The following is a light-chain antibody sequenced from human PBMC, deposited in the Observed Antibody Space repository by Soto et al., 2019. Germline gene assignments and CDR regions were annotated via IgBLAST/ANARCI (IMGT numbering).Light chain of an antibody. J-gene: IGKJ3*01. CDR2: RAS. CDR3: QHYDSYSGT. V-gene: IGKV1-5*03. CDR1: QSINSW. Sequence: DIQMTQSPSTLSASVGDRVTITCRASQSINSWLAWYLQKPGKAPKLLIYRASTLEGGVPSRFSGSGSGTEFTLTISSLQPDDFSTYYCQHYDSYSGTFDPGPKVDIK.